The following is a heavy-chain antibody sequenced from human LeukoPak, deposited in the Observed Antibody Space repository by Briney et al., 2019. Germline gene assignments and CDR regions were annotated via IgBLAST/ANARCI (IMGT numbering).Heavy chain of an antibody. D-gene: IGHD3-9*01. Sequence: GGSLRLSCAASGFTFSSYSMNWVRQAPGKGLEWVSYISSSSSTIYYADSVKGRFTISRDNAKNSLYLQMNSLRAEDTAVYYCARGIRYFDWFDAFDIWGQGTMVTVSS. V-gene: IGHV3-48*04. CDR1: GFTFSSYS. J-gene: IGHJ3*02. CDR2: ISSSSSTI. CDR3: ARGIRYFDWFDAFDI.